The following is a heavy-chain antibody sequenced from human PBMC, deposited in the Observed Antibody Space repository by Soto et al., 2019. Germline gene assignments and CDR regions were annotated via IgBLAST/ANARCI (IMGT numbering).Heavy chain of an antibody. Sequence: PSETLSLTCTVSGGSISSSSYYWGWIRQPPGKGLEWIGSIYYSGSTYYNPSLKRRVTISVDTSKNQFSLKLSSVTAADTAVYYCARLYCSSTSCYTFDYWGQGTLVTVSS. J-gene: IGHJ4*02. CDR2: IYYSGST. CDR3: ARLYCSSTSCYTFDY. V-gene: IGHV4-39*01. CDR1: GGSISSSSYY. D-gene: IGHD2-2*02.